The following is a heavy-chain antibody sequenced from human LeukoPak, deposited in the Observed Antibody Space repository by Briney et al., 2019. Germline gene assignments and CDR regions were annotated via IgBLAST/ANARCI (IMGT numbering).Heavy chain of an antibody. D-gene: IGHD2-2*01. Sequence: ASVKVSCKASGYTFTDYYIHWLRQAPGLRLEWMGWINPNSGGTNYAPKFQGLVTMSSDTSITTAYMELSRLISDDTAVYYCARTKPPCTSCLLLDYWGQGTLVTVSS. V-gene: IGHV1-2*02. J-gene: IGHJ4*02. CDR2: INPNSGGT. CDR3: ARTKPPCTSCLLLDY. CDR1: GYTFTDYY.